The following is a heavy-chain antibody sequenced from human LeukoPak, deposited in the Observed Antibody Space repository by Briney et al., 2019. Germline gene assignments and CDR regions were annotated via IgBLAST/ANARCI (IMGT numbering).Heavy chain of an antibody. CDR2: IGSRTGNI. CDR1: GFTFSSYS. Sequence: GGSLRLSCAASGFTFSSYSMNWVRQAPGKGLVWVAFIGSRTGNIYYADSVKGRFSISRDNAKDSVYLQMNSLRADDTAVYYCARETEPLDYGDSTNLDYWGQGTLVTVSS. J-gene: IGHJ4*02. D-gene: IGHD4/OR15-4a*01. V-gene: IGHV3-21*01. CDR3: ARETEPLDYGDSTNLDY.